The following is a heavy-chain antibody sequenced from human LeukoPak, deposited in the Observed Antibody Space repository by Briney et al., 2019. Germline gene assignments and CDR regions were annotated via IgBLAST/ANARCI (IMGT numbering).Heavy chain of an antibody. CDR1: GFTFSSYG. CDR3: AELGITMIGGV. J-gene: IGHJ6*04. CDR2: ISGSGGST. V-gene: IGHV3-23*01. Sequence: GGTLRLSCAASGFTFSSYGMSWLRQAPGKGLEWVSAISGSGGSTYYADSVKGRFTISRDNAKNSLYLQMNSLRAEDTAVYYCAELGITMIGGVWGKGTTVTISS. D-gene: IGHD3-10*02.